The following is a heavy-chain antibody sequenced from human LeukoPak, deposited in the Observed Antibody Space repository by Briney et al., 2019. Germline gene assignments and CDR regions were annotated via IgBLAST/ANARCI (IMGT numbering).Heavy chain of an antibody. J-gene: IGHJ4*02. Sequence: ASVEVSCKASGYTFTGYYTHWVRQAPGQGLEWMGWINPNSGGTNYAQKFQGRVTMTRDTSISTAYMELSRLRSDDTAVYYCARAETGTANKSEWGQGTLVTVSS. CDR1: GYTFTGYY. CDR3: ARAETGTANKSE. CDR2: INPNSGGT. V-gene: IGHV1-2*02. D-gene: IGHD5-18*01.